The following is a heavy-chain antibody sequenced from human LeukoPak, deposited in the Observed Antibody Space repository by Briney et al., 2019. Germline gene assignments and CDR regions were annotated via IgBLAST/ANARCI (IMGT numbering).Heavy chain of an antibody. CDR2: INHSGST. D-gene: IGHD2-8*02. V-gene: IGHV4-34*01. CDR1: GGSFSGYY. CDR3: ARGLDVVLPD. J-gene: IGHJ4*02. Sequence: SETLSLTCAVYGGSFSGYYWSWIRQPPGKGLEWIGEINHSGSTNHNPSLKSRVTISVDTSKNQFSLKLSSVTAADTAVYYCARGLDVVLPDWRQGTLVTVSS.